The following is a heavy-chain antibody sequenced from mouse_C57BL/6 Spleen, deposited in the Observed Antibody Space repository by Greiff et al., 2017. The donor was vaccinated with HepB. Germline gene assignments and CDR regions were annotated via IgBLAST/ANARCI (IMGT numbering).Heavy chain of an antibody. Sequence: QVQLQQPGAELVKPGASVKLSCKASGYTFTSYWMHWVKQRPGQGLEWIGMIHPNSGSTNYNEKFKGKATLTVDKSSSTAYMHLSSLTSEDSAVDYCARENTTVVAKDYWGQGTTLTVSS. CDR1: GYTFTSYW. CDR2: IHPNSGST. CDR3: ARENTTVVAKDY. D-gene: IGHD1-1*01. J-gene: IGHJ2*01. V-gene: IGHV1-64*01.